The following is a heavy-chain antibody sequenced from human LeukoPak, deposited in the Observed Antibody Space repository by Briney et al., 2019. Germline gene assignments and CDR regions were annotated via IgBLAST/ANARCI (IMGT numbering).Heavy chain of an antibody. CDR3: AREALRPFDY. CDR2: ISASTSSI. Sequence: GGSLRLSCAASGFSFSSRNMNWVRQAPGKGLEWVSYISASTSSIYYADSVKGRFTISRDNSKNTLYLQMNSLSAEDTAVYYCAREALRPFDYWGQGTLVTVSS. J-gene: IGHJ4*02. CDR1: GFSFSSRN. D-gene: IGHD4-17*01. V-gene: IGHV3-48*01.